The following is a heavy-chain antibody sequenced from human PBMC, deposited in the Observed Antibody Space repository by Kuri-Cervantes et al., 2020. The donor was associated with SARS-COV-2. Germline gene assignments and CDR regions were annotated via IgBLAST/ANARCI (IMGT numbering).Heavy chain of an antibody. Sequence: ESLKISCTVSGGSISSSDYYWDWIRQPPGKGLEWIGSIYYSGSTYNNPSLKSRVTISADTSKNQFSLRLRSVTAADTAVYYCASFSTRGDPWGQGTLVTVSS. V-gene: IGHV4-39*01. CDR3: ASFSTRGDP. CDR1: GGSISSSDYY. D-gene: IGHD2/OR15-2a*01. J-gene: IGHJ5*02. CDR2: IYYSGST.